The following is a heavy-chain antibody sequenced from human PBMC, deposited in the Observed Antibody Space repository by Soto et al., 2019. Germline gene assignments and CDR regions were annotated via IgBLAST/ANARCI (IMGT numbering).Heavy chain of an antibody. CDR3: ARHHVEMAHWFDP. V-gene: IGHV1-69*13. CDR1: GGTFSSYA. Sequence: ASVKVSCKASGGTFSSYAISWVRQAPGQGLEWMGGIIPIFGTANYAQKFQGRVTITADECTSTAYMELSSLRSEDTAVYYCARHHVEMAHWFDPWGQGTLVTVSS. CDR2: IIPIFGTA. J-gene: IGHJ5*02.